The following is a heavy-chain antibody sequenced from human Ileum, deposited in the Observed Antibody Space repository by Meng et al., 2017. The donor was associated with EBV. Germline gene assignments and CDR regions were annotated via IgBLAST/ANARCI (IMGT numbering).Heavy chain of an antibody. CDR3: AMGPDYAKTGY. V-gene: IGHV4-39*01. D-gene: IGHD4-17*01. CDR2: ICYTDYT. Sequence: QLLQQESGPGVVKPSESLSLTCSVSGGSISSSNYCWGWIRQPPGKGLEWIQSICYTDYTYYNPSLKSRVTISADKSKNQFSLRLNSLTAADTAVYYCAMGPDYAKTGYWGQGTLVTVSS. J-gene: IGHJ4*02. CDR1: GGSISSSNYC.